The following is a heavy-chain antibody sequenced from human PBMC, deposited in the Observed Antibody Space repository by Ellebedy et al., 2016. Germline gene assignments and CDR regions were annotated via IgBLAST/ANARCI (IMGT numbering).Heavy chain of an antibody. CDR1: GFTFTTYW. CDR3: ARDSDYYYMDV. J-gene: IGHJ6*03. CDR2: IKQDGSEK. Sequence: GESLKISXGTSGFTFTTYWMSWVRQAPGKGLEWVANIKQDGSEKYYVDSVKGRFTISRDNAKNSLYLQMNSLRAEDTAVYYCARDSDYYYMDVWGKGTTVTVSS. V-gene: IGHV3-7*01.